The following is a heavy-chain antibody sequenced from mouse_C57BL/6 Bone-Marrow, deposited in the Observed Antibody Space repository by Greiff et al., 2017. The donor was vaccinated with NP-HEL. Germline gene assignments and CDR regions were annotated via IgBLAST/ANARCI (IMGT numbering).Heavy chain of an antibody. J-gene: IGHJ3*01. V-gene: IGHV1-54*01. Sequence: VQLQESGAELVRPGTSVKVSCKASGYAFTNYLIEWVKQRPGQGLEWIGVINPGSGGTNYNEKFKGKATLTADKSSSTAYMQLSSLTSEDSAVYFCARRRYYSNYEFAYWGQGTLVTVSA. CDR2: INPGSGGT. CDR3: ARRRYYSNYEFAY. D-gene: IGHD2-5*01. CDR1: GYAFTNYL.